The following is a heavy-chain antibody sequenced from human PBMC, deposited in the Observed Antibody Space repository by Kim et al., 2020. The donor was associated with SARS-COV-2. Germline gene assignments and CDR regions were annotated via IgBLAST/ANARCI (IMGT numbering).Heavy chain of an antibody. CDR3: ARAGGWLDFVY. V-gene: IGHV3-66*01. Sequence: YNAEPVKGRFTITGANSKNTLYLQMNSLRAEDTAVYYCARAGGWLDFVYWGQGTLVTVSS. D-gene: IGHD6-19*01. J-gene: IGHJ4*02.